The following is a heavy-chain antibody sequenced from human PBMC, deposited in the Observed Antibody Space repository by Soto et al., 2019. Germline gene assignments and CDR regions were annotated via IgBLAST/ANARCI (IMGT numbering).Heavy chain of an antibody. CDR2: ISNSGSTI. Sequence: EVQLVESGGGLVQPGGSLILSCAASGFTFSSYEMNWVRQAPGKGLEWISYISNSGSTIYYADSVKGRFTISRDNAKNSLFLQVNSLRPEDTAVYYCARRAGGVSDYWGQGTLVTVSS. V-gene: IGHV3-48*03. CDR3: ARRAGGVSDY. CDR1: GFTFSSYE. D-gene: IGHD3-16*01. J-gene: IGHJ4*02.